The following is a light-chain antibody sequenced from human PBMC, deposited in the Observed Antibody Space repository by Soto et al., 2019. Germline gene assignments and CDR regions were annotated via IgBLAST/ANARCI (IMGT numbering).Light chain of an antibody. CDR3: QPYNSFSGT. Sequence: DIQMTQSPSTLSGSVGDRVTITCRASQTISSWLAWYQQKPGKAPKLLIYDASSLESGVPSRFSGRGSGTQFTLTISSLQPDDFATYYCQPYNSFSGTFGQGTKVDIK. J-gene: IGKJ1*01. V-gene: IGKV1-5*01. CDR2: DAS. CDR1: QTISSW.